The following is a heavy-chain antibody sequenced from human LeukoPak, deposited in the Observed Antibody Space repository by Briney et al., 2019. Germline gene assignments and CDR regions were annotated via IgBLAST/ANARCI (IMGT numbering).Heavy chain of an antibody. Sequence: GGCLRLSCAASGFTFDDYGMSLVRQAPGKGLEWVSGINWNGGSTGYADSVKGRFTISRDNAKNSLYLQMNSLRAEDTALYYCAREGIAAVGYYYYMDVWGKGTTVTVSS. CDR3: AREGIAAVGYYYYMDV. CDR2: INWNGGST. D-gene: IGHD6-13*01. CDR1: GFTFDDYG. J-gene: IGHJ6*03. V-gene: IGHV3-20*04.